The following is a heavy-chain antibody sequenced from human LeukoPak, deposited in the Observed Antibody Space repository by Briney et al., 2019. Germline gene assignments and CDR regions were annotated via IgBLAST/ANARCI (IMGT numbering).Heavy chain of an antibody. J-gene: IGHJ6*03. CDR1: GGSVRPYF. V-gene: IGHV4-59*02. CDR2: IDYSGST. D-gene: IGHD1-1*01. CDR3: ARGSGTTGTIYMDV. Sequence: SETLSLTCTVPGGSVRPYFWNWIQQSPGKGLEWLAFIDYSGSTSYNPSLNSRATISTDTSKSQFSLRLSSVTAADTAVYYCARGSGTTGTIYMDVWGKGITVTVSS.